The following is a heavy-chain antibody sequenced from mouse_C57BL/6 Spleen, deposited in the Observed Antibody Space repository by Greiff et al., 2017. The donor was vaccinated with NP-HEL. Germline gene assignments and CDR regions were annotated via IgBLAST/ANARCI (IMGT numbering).Heavy chain of an antibody. CDR2: IYPRSGNT. CDR3: ARKKFITTVVAPFDY. D-gene: IGHD1-1*01. J-gene: IGHJ2*01. V-gene: IGHV1-81*01. CDR1: GYTFTSYG. Sequence: VQLQQSGAELARPGASVKLSCKASGYTFTSYGISWVKQRTGQGLEWIGEIYPRSGNTYYNEKFKGKATLTADKSSSTAYMELRSLTSEDSEVYFCARKKFITTVVAPFDYWGQGTTLTVSS.